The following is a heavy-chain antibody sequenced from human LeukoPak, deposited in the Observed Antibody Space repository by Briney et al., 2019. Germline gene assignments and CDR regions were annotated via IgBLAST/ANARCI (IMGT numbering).Heavy chain of an antibody. CDR1: GGSISSYY. CDR3: ARLDFRDGDYVFWY. V-gene: IGHV4-59*08. J-gene: IGHJ4*02. D-gene: IGHD4-17*01. Sequence: SEPLSLTCTVSGGSISSYYWSWIRQPPGKELEWIGYIYYSGSTNYNPSLKSRVSISVDTSESQFSLILRSVTAADTAVYYCARLDFRDGDYVFWYWGQGTLVTVSS. CDR2: IYYSGST.